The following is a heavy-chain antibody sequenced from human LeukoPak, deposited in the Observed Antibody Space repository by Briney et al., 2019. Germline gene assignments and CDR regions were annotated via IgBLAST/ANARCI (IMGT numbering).Heavy chain of an antibody. CDR3: ARGEEKATITALDS. Sequence: GGSLRLSCAASGFTFSNYDMHWVRRAPGKGLEWVSAISSSSSCIYYADSIKGRFTISRDNAENSLYLQMNSLRAVDTAVYFCARGEEKATITALDSWGQGTLVTVSS. J-gene: IGHJ4*02. CDR1: GFTFSNYD. CDR2: ISSSSSCI. V-gene: IGHV3-21*01. D-gene: IGHD5-24*01.